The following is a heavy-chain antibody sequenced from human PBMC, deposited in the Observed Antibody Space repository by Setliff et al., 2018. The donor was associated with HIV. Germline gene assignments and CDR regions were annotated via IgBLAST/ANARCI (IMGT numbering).Heavy chain of an antibody. CDR1: VGSFSGHY. J-gene: IGHJ6*03. D-gene: IGHD3-3*01. Sequence: SETLSLTCAVYVGSFSGHYWIWIRQPPGKGLEWIGETNPSGNTYYNPSLKRRVSMSVDTSMNQFSLKLSSMTAADTAVYYCARTHYNFNLLEYYYYYYMDVWGKGTTVTVSS. CDR3: ARTHYNFNLLEYYYYYYMDV. V-gene: IGHV4-34*09. CDR2: TNPSGNT.